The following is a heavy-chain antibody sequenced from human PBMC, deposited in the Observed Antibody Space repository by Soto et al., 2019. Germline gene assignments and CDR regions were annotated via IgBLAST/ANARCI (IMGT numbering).Heavy chain of an antibody. V-gene: IGHV1-69*01. CDR3: ATGVIWIGYFTVDS. D-gene: IGHD3-3*01. CDR1: GGSFGNSA. CDR2: FIPVYRTL. Sequence: QVQLVQSGAEVKKPGSSVKVSCKASGGSFGNSAINWVRQTPGQGLEWLGGFIPVYRTLNYAQKFQGRVTITADESTGTAYMTLSILASYDTAVYYCATGVIWIGYFTVDSWGQGTRVTVSS. J-gene: IGHJ4*02.